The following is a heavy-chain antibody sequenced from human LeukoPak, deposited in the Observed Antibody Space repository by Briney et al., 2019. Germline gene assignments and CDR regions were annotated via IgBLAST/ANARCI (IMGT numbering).Heavy chain of an antibody. Sequence: PSETLSLTCAVYGGSFSGYYWSWIRQPPGKGLEWIGEINHSGSTNYNPSLKSRVTISVDTSKNQFSLKLSSVTAADTAVYYCARESRTIFGVVIIPFDYWGQGTLVTVSS. V-gene: IGHV4-34*01. D-gene: IGHD3-3*01. CDR1: GGSFSGYY. CDR2: INHSGST. CDR3: ARESRTIFGVVIIPFDY. J-gene: IGHJ4*02.